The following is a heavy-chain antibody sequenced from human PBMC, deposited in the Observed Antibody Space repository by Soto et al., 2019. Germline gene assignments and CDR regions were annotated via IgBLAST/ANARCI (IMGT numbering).Heavy chain of an antibody. Sequence: QVQLVQSGAEVKKPGASVKVSCKASVYTFTSYDINWMRQATGQGFEYLGWMNPNSGNTGYVKKFQGRVTMTRDTTMSTAYMELSSVRSEDTAVYYCARGIKYGDYAGTFDPWGPGTLVTVSS. CDR3: ARGIKYGDYAGTFDP. V-gene: IGHV1-8*01. J-gene: IGHJ5*02. CDR1: VYTFTSYD. CDR2: MNPNSGNT. D-gene: IGHD4-17*01.